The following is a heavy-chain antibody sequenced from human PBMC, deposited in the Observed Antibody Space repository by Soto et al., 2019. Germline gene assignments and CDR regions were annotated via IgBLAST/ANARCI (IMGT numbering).Heavy chain of an antibody. J-gene: IGHJ4*02. V-gene: IGHV5-10-1*01. CDR1: GYSFAGYW. CDR2: IDPSDSQT. CDR3: ARQIYDSDTGPNFQYYFDS. D-gene: IGHD3-22*01. Sequence: GESLKISCKGSGYSFAGYWITWVRQKPGKGLERMGRIDPSDSQTYYSPSFRGHVTISVTKSITTVFLQWSGLRASDTAMYYCARQIYDSDTGPNFQYYFDSWGQGTPVTVSS.